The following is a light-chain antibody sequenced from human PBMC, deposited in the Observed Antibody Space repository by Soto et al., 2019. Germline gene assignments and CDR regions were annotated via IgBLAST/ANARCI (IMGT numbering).Light chain of an antibody. CDR2: GNS. CDR3: QSSASSLSGYV. V-gene: IGLV1-40*01. Sequence: QSVLTQPPSVSGAPGQRVTISCTGSSSNIGAGYDVHWYQQLPGTAPKLLIYGNSNRPSGVPDRFSGSKSGTSASLAITGLQAEDEADYCQSSASSLSGYVFGTGTKVTVL. J-gene: IGLJ1*01. CDR1: SSNIGAGYD.